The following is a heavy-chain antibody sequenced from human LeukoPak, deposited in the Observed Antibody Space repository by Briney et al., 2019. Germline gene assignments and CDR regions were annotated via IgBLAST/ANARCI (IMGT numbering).Heavy chain of an antibody. V-gene: IGHV1-69*04. CDR2: IIPILGIA. Sequence: SVKVSCKASGGTFSSYAISWVRQAPGQGLEWMGRIIPILGIANYAQKFQGRVTITAVKSTSTAYMELSSLRSEDTAVYYCARDYGSGVHDYWGQGTLVTVSS. CDR3: ARDYGSGVHDY. CDR1: GGTFSSYA. D-gene: IGHD3-10*01. J-gene: IGHJ4*02.